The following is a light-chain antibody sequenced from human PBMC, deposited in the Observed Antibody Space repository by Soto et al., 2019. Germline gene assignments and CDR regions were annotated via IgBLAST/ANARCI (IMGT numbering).Light chain of an antibody. CDR1: QIIGSS. V-gene: IGKV1-5*01. Sequence: DIQMTQSPSTLSASVGDRVTITCRASQIIGSSLAWHQQKPGKAPKVLIYDASTFQSGAPTRFSASESGTEFPLTISSPQPYDSATYYCQQYYSYPYTFGQGTKLEIK. CDR2: DAS. J-gene: IGKJ2*01. CDR3: QQYYSYPYT.